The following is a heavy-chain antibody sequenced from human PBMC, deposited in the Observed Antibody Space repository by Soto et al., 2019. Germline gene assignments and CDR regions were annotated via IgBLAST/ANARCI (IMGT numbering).Heavy chain of an antibody. J-gene: IGHJ3*02. CDR1: GYSFAGFY. V-gene: IGHV1-2*04. Sequence: ASVKVSCKASGYSFAGFYIHWMRPAPGQGREWVGSINSNSGATTYAQKFQDSVAMTRDTSVSTAYMDLNRLTSDDTAIYYCAIIMTHSDSFDIWGQGTMVTVSS. CDR3: AIIMTHSDSFDI. D-gene: IGHD3-16*01. CDR2: INSNSGAT.